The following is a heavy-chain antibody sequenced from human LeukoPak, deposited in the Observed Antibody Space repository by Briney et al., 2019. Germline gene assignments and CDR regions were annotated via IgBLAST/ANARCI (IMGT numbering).Heavy chain of an antibody. J-gene: IGHJ3*02. Sequence: AASVKVSCKVSGYTLTELSMHWVRQAPGKGLEWMGGFDPEDGETIYAQKFQGRVTMTEDTSTDTAYMELSSLRSEDTAVYYCATDLPAIWFGAKNAFDIWGQGTMVTVSS. V-gene: IGHV1-24*01. CDR2: FDPEDGET. CDR1: GYTLTELS. D-gene: IGHD3-10*01. CDR3: ATDLPAIWFGAKNAFDI.